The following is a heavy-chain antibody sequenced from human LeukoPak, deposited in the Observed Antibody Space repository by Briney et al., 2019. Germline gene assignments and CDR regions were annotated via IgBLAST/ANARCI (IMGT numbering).Heavy chain of an antibody. CDR2: ISAYNGNT. V-gene: IGHV1-18*01. CDR1: GYIFTSYG. Sequence: ASVKVSCKASGYIFTSYGISWVRQAPGQGLEWMGWISAYNGNTNYAQKLQGRVTMTTDTSTSTAYMELRSLRSDDTAVYYCARAAYDFWSTYSGHYMDVWGKGTTVTVSS. D-gene: IGHD3-3*01. CDR3: ARAAYDFWSTYSGHYMDV. J-gene: IGHJ6*03.